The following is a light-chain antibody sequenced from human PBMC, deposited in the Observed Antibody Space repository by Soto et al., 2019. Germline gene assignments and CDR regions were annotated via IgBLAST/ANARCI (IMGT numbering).Light chain of an antibody. V-gene: IGKV1-12*01. CDR3: QQALSFPLT. J-gene: IGKJ4*01. Sequence: DIQMTQSPSSLSASVGDRVTITCRASQGIRSWLAWYQQKPGTAPKILIYGTSTLRSGVPSRFSGSGSGTHFTLTISDLQPEDFATYFCQQALSFPLTFGGGTKVDIK. CDR1: QGIRSW. CDR2: GTS.